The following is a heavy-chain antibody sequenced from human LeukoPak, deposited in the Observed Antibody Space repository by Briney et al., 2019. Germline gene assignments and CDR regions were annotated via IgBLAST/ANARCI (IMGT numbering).Heavy chain of an antibody. J-gene: IGHJ4*02. CDR3: ARVGERRPGTPESFFPAHFDS. CDR2: ISGLSGYI. V-gene: IGHV3-21*01. CDR1: GFTFDPYT. Sequence: PGGSLRLSCAASGFTFDPYTMTWVRQAPGKGLEWVSSISGLSGYIYYADSMKGRFTISRDNAKSSLYLQINSLRAEDTATYFCARVGERRPGTPESFFPAHFDSWGQGTLVIVSS. D-gene: IGHD3-10*01.